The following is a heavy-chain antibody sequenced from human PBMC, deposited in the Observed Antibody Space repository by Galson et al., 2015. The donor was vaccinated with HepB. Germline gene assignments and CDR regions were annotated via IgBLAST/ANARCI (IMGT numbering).Heavy chain of an antibody. CDR1: GYTFTGYY. Sequence: SVKVSCRASGYTFTGYYMHWVRQAPGQGLEWMGWINPNSGGTNYAQKFQGRVTMTRDTSISTAYMELSRLRSDDTAVYYCARETVVVPETGWFDPWGQGTLVTVSS. J-gene: IGHJ5*02. CDR3: ARETVVVPETGWFDP. V-gene: IGHV1-2*02. CDR2: INPNSGGT. D-gene: IGHD2-2*01.